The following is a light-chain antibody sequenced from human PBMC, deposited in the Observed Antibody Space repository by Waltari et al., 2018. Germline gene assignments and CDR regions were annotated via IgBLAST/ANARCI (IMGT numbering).Light chain of an antibody. CDR3: SSQSSNNVVL. CDR2: DVS. CDR1: SSDVGSYNS. J-gene: IGLJ3*02. V-gene: IGLV2-14*03. Sequence: QSALTQPASVSGSPGQSITISCTGISSDVGSYNSVSWYQAHPGQGPKVIIYDVSDRPSGVSARFSGSKSGNTASLTISGLQADDEADYYCSSQSSNNVVLFGGGTKVTVL.